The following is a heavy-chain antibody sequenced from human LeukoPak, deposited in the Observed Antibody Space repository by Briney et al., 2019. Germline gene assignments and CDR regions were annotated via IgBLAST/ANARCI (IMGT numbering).Heavy chain of an antibody. CDR3: AKVRYDSSGYFPSYFDY. J-gene: IGHJ4*02. Sequence: GGSLRLSCAASGFIVTNAWMNWVRQAPGKGLEWVSAISGSGGSTYYADSVKGRFTISRDNSKNTLYLQMNSLRAEDTAVYYCAKVRYDSSGYFPSYFDYWGQGTLVTVSS. CDR1: GFIVTNAW. D-gene: IGHD3-22*01. CDR2: ISGSGGST. V-gene: IGHV3-23*01.